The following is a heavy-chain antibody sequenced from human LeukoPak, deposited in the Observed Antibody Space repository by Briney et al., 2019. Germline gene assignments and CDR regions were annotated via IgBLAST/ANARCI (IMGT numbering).Heavy chain of an antibody. CDR2: IYYSGST. J-gene: IGHJ4*02. D-gene: IGHD3-22*01. CDR3: AREDSSGYYPFDFDY. CDR1: GGSISSSSYY. Sequence: SETLSLTCTVSGGSISSSSYYWGWIRQPPGKGLEWIGSIYYSGSTYYNPSLKSRVTISVDTSKNQFSLKLSSVTAADTAVYYCAREDSSGYYPFDFDYWGQGTLVTVSS. V-gene: IGHV4-39*07.